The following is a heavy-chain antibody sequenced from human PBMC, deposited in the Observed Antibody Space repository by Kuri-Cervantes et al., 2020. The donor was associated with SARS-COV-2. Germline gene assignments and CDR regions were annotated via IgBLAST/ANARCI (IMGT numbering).Heavy chain of an antibody. CDR2: ISWNSGSI. CDR3: AKGIAAAGVGAFDI. J-gene: IGHJ3*02. Sequence: SLKISCAASGFTFDDYAMHWVRQAPGKGLEWVSDISWNSGSIGYADSVKGRFTISRDNAKNSLYLQMNSLRAEDMALYYCAKGIAAAGVGAFDIWGQGTMVTVSS. CDR1: GFTFDDYA. V-gene: IGHV3-9*03. D-gene: IGHD6-13*01.